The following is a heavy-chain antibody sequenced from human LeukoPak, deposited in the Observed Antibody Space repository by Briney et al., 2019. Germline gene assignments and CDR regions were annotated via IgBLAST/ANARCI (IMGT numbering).Heavy chain of an antibody. CDR3: ARAPPKPTVTNFDY. V-gene: IGHV1-2*02. Sequence: ASVKVSCKASGYIFTGYYMHWVRQAPGQGLEWMGWINPNSGGTNYAQKFQGRVTMTRDTSISTAYMELSRLRSDDTAVYYCARAPPKPTVTNFDYWGQGTLVTVSS. CDR1: GYIFTGYY. CDR2: INPNSGGT. D-gene: IGHD4-17*01. J-gene: IGHJ4*02.